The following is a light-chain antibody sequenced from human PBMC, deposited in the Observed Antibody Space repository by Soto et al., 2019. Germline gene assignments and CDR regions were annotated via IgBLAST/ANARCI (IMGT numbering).Light chain of an antibody. CDR1: QGISSY. V-gene: IGKV1-8*01. CDR2: AAS. CDR3: QQYYSYPQT. J-gene: IGKJ1*01. Sequence: AIRMTQSPSSLSASTGARVTITCRASQGISSYLAWYQQKPGKAPKLLIYAASTLQSGVPSRFSGSGSGTDFTLTISCLQSEDLATYYCQQYYSYPQTFGQGTRVEIK.